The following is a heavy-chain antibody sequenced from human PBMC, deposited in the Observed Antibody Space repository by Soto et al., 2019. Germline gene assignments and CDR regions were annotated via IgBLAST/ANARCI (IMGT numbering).Heavy chain of an antibody. V-gene: IGHV4-39*02. J-gene: IGHJ3*02. Sequence: SETLSLTCTVSGGSISSSSYYWGWIRQPPGKGLEWIGSIYYSGSTYYNPSLKSRVTISVDTSKNQFSLKLSSVTAADTAVYYCARDITMVRGVIINPDAFDIWGQGTMVTVSS. CDR3: ARDITMVRGVIINPDAFDI. CDR1: GGSISSSSYY. CDR2: IYYSGST. D-gene: IGHD3-10*01.